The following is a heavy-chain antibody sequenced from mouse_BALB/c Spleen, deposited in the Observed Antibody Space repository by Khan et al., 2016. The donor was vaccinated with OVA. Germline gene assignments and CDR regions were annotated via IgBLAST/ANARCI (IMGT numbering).Heavy chain of an antibody. Sequence: VQLKQSGAELVKPGASVKLSCTASGFNIKDTHMHWVKQRPEQGLGWIGRIDPANDNSKYDPRFQGKATITADTSSNTAYLHLSSLTSEDTAVYYCAPAGTGDYFDYWGQGTTLTVSS. CDR3: APAGTGDYFDY. CDR2: IDPANDNS. J-gene: IGHJ2*01. CDR1: GFNIKDTH. D-gene: IGHD4-1*01. V-gene: IGHV14-3*02.